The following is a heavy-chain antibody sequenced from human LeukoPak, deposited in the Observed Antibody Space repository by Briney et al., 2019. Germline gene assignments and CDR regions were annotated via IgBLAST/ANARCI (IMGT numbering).Heavy chain of an antibody. D-gene: IGHD3-16*01. J-gene: IGHJ1*01. V-gene: IGHV3-9*01. Sequence: PGRSLRLSCAASGFTFDDYAMHWVRQAPGKGPEWVSGISWNSGSIGYADSVKGRFTISRDNAKNSLYLQMNSLRAEDTALYYCAKDGPPVLRMTTFEYFQHWGQGTLVTVSS. CDR1: GFTFDDYA. CDR3: AKDGPPVLRMTTFEYFQH. CDR2: ISWNSGSI.